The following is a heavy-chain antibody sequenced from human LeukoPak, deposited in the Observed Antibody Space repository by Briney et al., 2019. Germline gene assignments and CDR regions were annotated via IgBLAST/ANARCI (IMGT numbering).Heavy chain of an antibody. D-gene: IGHD5-12*01. Sequence: ASVKVSCKASGYTFTSYAMNWVRQAPGQGLEWMGGIIPIFGTANYAQKFQGRVTITADESTSTAYMELSSLRSEDTAVYYCAGEVAMAYWGQGTLVTVSS. CDR1: GYTFTSYA. V-gene: IGHV1-69*13. J-gene: IGHJ4*02. CDR3: AGEVAMAY. CDR2: IIPIFGTA.